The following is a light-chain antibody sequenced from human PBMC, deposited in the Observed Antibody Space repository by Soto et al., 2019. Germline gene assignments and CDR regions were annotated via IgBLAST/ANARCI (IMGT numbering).Light chain of an antibody. J-gene: IGKJ1*01. CDR3: QQYNNWWT. Sequence: EIVLTQSPATLSLSPGERATLSCRASQSVSSNLAWYQQKPGQAPRLLIYGASTRAAGIPARFSGSGSGTEFTLTISSLQSEDFAVYYCQQYNNWWTVGQGTKVDIK. V-gene: IGKV3-15*01. CDR1: QSVSSN. CDR2: GAS.